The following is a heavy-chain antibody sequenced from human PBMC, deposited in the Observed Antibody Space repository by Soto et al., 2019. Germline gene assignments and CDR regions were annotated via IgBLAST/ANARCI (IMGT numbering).Heavy chain of an antibody. Sequence: EVQLVESGGGLIQPGGSLRLSCAASGFTVSSNYMSWVRQAPGKGLEWVSVIYSGGSTYYADSVKGRFTIPRDNSKNTLYLQMNSLRAEDTAVYYCATARIAARPLNYWGQGTLVTVSS. CDR3: ATARIAARPLNY. J-gene: IGHJ4*02. CDR2: IYSGGST. CDR1: GFTVSSNY. D-gene: IGHD6-6*01. V-gene: IGHV3-53*01.